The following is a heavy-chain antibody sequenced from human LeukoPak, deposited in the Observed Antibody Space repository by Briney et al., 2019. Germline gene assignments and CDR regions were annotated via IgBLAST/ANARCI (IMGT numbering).Heavy chain of an antibody. V-gene: IGHV3-30*04. CDR1: GFTFSSYA. J-gene: IGHJ4*02. CDR2: ISYDGSNK. D-gene: IGHD3-22*01. CDR3: ARNFGGGDSSGPYS. Sequence: PGGSLRLSCAASGFTFSSYAMHWVRQAPGKGLEWVAVISYDGSNKYYADSVKGRFTISRDNSKNTLYLQMNSLRAEDTALYYCARNFGGGDSSGPYSWGQGTLVTVSS.